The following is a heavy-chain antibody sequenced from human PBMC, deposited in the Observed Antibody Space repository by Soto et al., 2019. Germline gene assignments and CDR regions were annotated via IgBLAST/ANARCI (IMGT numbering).Heavy chain of an antibody. D-gene: IGHD2-15*01. CDR3: TKDRVPDGIYSFDY. Sequence: GGSMKLCCAASRFAFSGYAINWVRQAPGKGLEWVSFIDVIGTTTEYTDSVKGRFTISKDNSMNTVYLQMNSLRVEDTAVYYCTKDRVPDGIYSFDYWGQGALVTVSS. J-gene: IGHJ4*02. CDR1: RFAFSGYA. V-gene: IGHV3-23*01. CDR2: IDVIGTTT.